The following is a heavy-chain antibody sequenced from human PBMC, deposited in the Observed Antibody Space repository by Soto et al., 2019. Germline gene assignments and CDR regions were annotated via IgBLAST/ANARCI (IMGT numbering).Heavy chain of an antibody. Sequence: SETLSLTCAVYGGSFSGYYWSWIRQPPGKGLEWIGEINHSGSTNYNPSLKSRVTISVDTSKNQFSLKLNSVTAADTAIYYCARLPSRHWVDYWGQGTLVTVSS. CDR3: ARLPSRHWVDY. CDR2: INHSGST. CDR1: GGSFSGYY. D-gene: IGHD3-16*01. V-gene: IGHV4-34*01. J-gene: IGHJ4*02.